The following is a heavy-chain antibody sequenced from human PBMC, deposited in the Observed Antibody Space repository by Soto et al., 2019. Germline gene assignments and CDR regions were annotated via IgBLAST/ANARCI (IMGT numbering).Heavy chain of an antibody. D-gene: IGHD2-8*02. CDR3: ASSKRPTVLVAY. Sequence: QVQLQESGPGLVKPSGTLSLTCAVSGDSINSSNWWSWVRQPPGKGLEWIGEIYHSGTINYNPSLKSRISISLDKSKNQFSLKLHSVPAADTAVYFCASSKRPTVLVAYWGQGALVTVYS. J-gene: IGHJ4*02. CDR2: IYHSGTI. V-gene: IGHV4-4*02. CDR1: GDSINSSNW.